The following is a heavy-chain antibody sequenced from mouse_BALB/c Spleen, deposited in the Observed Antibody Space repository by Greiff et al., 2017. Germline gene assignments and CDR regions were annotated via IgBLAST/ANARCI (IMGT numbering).Heavy chain of an antibody. CDR2: ISDGGSYT. V-gene: IGHV5-4*02. D-gene: IGHD2-3*01. Sequence: DVMLVESGGGLVKPGGSLKLSCAASGFTFSDYYMYWVRQTPEKRLEWVATISDGGSYTYYPDSVKGRFTISRDNAKNNLYLQMSSLKSEDTAMYYCARGPDGYYYWGQGTLVTVSA. J-gene: IGHJ3*01. CDR3: ARGPDGYYY. CDR1: GFTFSDYY.